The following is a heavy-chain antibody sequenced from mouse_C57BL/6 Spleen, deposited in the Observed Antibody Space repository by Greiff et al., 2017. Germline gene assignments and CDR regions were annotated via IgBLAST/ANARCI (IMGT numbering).Heavy chain of an antibody. CDR2: ISYDGSN. CDR1: GYSITSGYY. J-gene: IGHJ4*01. V-gene: IGHV3-6*01. Sequence: EVKLQESGPGLVKPSQSLSLTCSVTGYSITSGYYWNWIRQFPGNKLEWMGYISYDGSNNYNPSLKNRISITRDTSKNQFFLKLNSVTTEDTATYYCARERGADYAMDYWGQGTSVTVSS. CDR3: ARERGADYAMDY.